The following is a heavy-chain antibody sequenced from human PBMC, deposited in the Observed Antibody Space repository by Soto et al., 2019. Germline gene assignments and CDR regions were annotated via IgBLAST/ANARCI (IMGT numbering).Heavy chain of an antibody. CDR1: GFTFNSYA. V-gene: IGHV3-23*01. Sequence: PGGSLRLSCAASGFTFNSYAMNWVRQAPGKGLAWVSAIGTDGNTYYANSVKGRFTISRDNSRTTLYLQMNSLRVEDTALYYCVRKYPGTQHLDYWGQGSLVTVSS. J-gene: IGHJ4*01. CDR3: VRKYPGTQHLDY. CDR2: IGTDGNT. D-gene: IGHD2-2*01.